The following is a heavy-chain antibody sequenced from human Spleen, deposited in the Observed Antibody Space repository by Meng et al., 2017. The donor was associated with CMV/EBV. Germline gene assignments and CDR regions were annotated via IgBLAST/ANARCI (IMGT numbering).Heavy chain of an antibody. CDR3: ARGRGGYSYGYNWFDP. CDR2: VYQTGTT. CDR1: DYSISNGYY. Sequence: SETLSLTCTVSDYSISNGYYWGWIRQPPGKGLEWIASVYQTGTTHYSPSLKSRATISVDASKNQFSLKLSSVTAADTAVYYCARGRGGYSYGYNWFDPWGQGTLVTVSS. V-gene: IGHV4-38-2*02. D-gene: IGHD5-18*01. J-gene: IGHJ5*02.